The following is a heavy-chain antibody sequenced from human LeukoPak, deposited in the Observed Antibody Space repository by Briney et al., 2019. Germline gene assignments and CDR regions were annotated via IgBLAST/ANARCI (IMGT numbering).Heavy chain of an antibody. CDR3: ARDQGRSGGTCYTYFDL. J-gene: IGHJ2*01. D-gene: IGHD2-15*01. V-gene: IGHV4-34*01. CDR1: GGSFSGYY. CDR2: INHSGST. Sequence: PSETLSLTCAVYGGSFSGYYWSWIRQPPGKGLEWIGEINHSGSTNYNPSLKSRVTISVDTSKNQFSLKLSSVTAADTAVYYCARDQGRSGGTCYTYFDLWGRGTLVTVSS.